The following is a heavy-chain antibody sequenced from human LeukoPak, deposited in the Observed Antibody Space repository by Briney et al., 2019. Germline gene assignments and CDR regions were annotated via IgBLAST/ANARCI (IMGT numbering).Heavy chain of an antibody. CDR3: ARHFVGTVTTSKPIDY. CDR1: GYSISSGYY. Sequence: PSETLSLTCAVSGYSISSGYYWGWIRQPPGKGLEWIGSIYHSGSTYYNPSLKSRVTISVDTSKNQFSLKLSSVTAADTAVYYCARHFVGTVTTSKPIDYWGQGTLVTVSS. V-gene: IGHV4-38-2*01. J-gene: IGHJ4*02. CDR2: IYHSGST. D-gene: IGHD4-17*01.